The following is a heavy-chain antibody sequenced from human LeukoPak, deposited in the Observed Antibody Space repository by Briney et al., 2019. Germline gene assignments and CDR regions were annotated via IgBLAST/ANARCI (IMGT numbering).Heavy chain of an antibody. CDR2: IIPMFGTT. CDR3: AKGKARAIPATAKAYYYLDV. J-gene: IGHJ6*03. Sequence: SVKVSCKASGGTFISYGITWVRQAPGQGLEWMGGIIPMFGTTNYAQNFQGRVTITADESTSTAYMEVSSLRSEDTAMYYCAKGKARAIPATAKAYYYLDVWGTGTTVTVSS. CDR1: GGTFISYG. V-gene: IGHV1-69*13. D-gene: IGHD6-13*01.